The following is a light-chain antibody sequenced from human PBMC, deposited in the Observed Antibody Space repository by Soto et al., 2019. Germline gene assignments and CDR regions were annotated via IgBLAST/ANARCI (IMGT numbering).Light chain of an antibody. J-gene: IGLJ1*01. V-gene: IGLV2-14*01. CDR2: DVS. Sequence: QSALTQPASVSGYPGQSITISCTGTSSDVGGYNYVSWYQQHPGKAPKLMIYDVSNRPSGVSNRFSGSKSGNTASLTISGLQAEDEADYYCSSYTSSSTLDVFGTRTKLTVL. CDR3: SSYTSSSTLDV. CDR1: SSDVGGYNY.